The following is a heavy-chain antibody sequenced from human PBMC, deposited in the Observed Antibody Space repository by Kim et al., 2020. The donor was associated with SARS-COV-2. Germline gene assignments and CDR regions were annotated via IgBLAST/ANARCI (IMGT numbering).Heavy chain of an antibody. Sequence: GGSLRLSCAASGFTFSSYAMSWVRQAPGKGLEWVSAISGSGGSTYYADSVKGRFTISRDNSKNTLYLQMNSLRAEDTAVYYCAKDPTMRMTTVVTPYYWGQGTLVTVSS. CDR1: GFTFSSYA. V-gene: IGHV3-23*01. D-gene: IGHD4-17*01. CDR3: AKDPTMRMTTVVTPYY. J-gene: IGHJ4*02. CDR2: ISGSGGST.